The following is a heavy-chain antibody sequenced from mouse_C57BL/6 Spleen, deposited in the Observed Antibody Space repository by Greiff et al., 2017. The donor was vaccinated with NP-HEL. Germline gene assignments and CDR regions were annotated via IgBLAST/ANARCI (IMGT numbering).Heavy chain of an antibody. CDR3: TFYYYGSRSFDY. D-gene: IGHD1-1*01. CDR1: GFNIKDYY. CDR2: IDPEDGDT. V-gene: IGHV14-1*01. J-gene: IGHJ2*01. Sequence: EVQLQQSGAELVRPGASVKLSCTASGFNIKDYYMHWVKQRPEQGLEWIGRIDPEDGDTEYAPKFQGKATMTADTSSNTAYLQLSSLTSEDTAVYYCTFYYYGSRSFDYWGQGITLTVSS.